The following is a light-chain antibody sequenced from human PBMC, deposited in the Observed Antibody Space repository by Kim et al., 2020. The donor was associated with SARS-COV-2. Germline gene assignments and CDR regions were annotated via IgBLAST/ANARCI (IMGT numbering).Light chain of an antibody. CDR1: SSDVGGYHF. J-gene: IGLJ2*01. V-gene: IGLV2-14*03. CDR3: SSYASTNTIL. CDR2: DVS. Sequence: QSALTQPASVSGSPGQSITISCTGTSSDVGGYHFVSWFQQHPDKVPKLVIYDVSSRPSGVSNRFSGSKSGNTASLTISGLQAEDEADYYCSSYASTNTILFGGGTQLTVL.